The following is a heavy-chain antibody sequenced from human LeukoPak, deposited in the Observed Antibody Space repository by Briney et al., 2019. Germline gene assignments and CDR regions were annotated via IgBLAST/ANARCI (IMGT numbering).Heavy chain of an antibody. Sequence: PGESLQISCKGSGYRFTSYWIGWVRPLPGKGLEWMGIIYPGDSDTRYSPSFQGQVTISADKSISAAYLQWSSLKASDTAMYYCARQARIAARPDYWGQGTLVTVSS. CDR3: ARQARIAARPDY. CDR2: IYPGDSDT. J-gene: IGHJ4*02. CDR1: GYRFTSYW. V-gene: IGHV5-51*01. D-gene: IGHD6-6*01.